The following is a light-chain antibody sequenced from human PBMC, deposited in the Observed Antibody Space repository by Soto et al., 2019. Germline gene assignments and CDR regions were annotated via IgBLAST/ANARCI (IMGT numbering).Light chain of an antibody. CDR1: QSISSSY. V-gene: IGKV3-20*01. J-gene: IGKJ4*01. CDR2: GAS. CDR3: QQYGSSPLT. Sequence: EIVLTQSPGTLSLSPGEGGTLSCRASQSISSSYLAWYQQKPGQTPRLLIYGASSRATGIPDRFSGSGPGTDFTLTISRLEPEDFAMYYCQQYGSSPLTFGGGTKV.